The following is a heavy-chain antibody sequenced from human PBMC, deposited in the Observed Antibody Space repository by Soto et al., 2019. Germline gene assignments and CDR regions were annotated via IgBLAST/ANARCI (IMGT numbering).Heavy chain of an antibody. CDR1: GGSFSGYY. CDR3: ARGVNYDFWSGYSNWFDP. D-gene: IGHD3-3*01. V-gene: IGHV4-34*01. CDR2: INHSGST. Sequence: QVQLQQWGAGLLKPSETLSLTCAVYGGSFSGYYWSWIRQPPGKGLEWIGKINHSGSTNYNPSLKSRVTISVDTSKNQFSLKLSSVTAADTAVYYCARGVNYDFWSGYSNWFDPWGQGTLVTVSS. J-gene: IGHJ5*02.